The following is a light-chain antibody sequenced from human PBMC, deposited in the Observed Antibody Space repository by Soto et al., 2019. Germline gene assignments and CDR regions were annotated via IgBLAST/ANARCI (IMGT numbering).Light chain of an antibody. V-gene: IGLV1-47*01. Sequence: QLVLTQPPSLSGTPGQTVTISCIGSRSNIGSAIVHWYQQLPGTAPKHLIYMNSHRPSGVPDRFSASKSGTSASLVITGLRPEDEADYFCVAWDDNRSSRVFGGGTKVTVL. J-gene: IGLJ3*02. CDR3: VAWDDNRSSRV. CDR2: MNS. CDR1: RSNIGSAI.